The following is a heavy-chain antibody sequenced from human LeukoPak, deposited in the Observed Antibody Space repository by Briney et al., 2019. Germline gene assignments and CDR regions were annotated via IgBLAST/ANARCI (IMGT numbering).Heavy chain of an antibody. J-gene: IGHJ4*02. CDR2: IYHSGST. Sequence: SQTLSLTCTVSGGSISSGGYYWSWIRQPPGKGLEWIGYIYHSGSTYYNPSLKSRVTISVDRSKNQFSLKLSSVTAADTAVYYCARDPPTIVGAPGYWGQGTLVTVSS. CDR3: ARDPPTIVGAPGY. CDR1: GGSISSGGYY. V-gene: IGHV4-30-2*01. D-gene: IGHD1-26*01.